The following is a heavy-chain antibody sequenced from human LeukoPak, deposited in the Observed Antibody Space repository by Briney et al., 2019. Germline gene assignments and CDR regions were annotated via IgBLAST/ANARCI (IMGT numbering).Heavy chain of an antibody. J-gene: IGHJ4*02. V-gene: IGHV4-61*01. CDR1: GDSVSGISFY. Sequence: SETLSLTCIVSGDSVSGISFYWSWIRQPPGKGLQYIGYIQYSGSTNYNPSLKSRVTISVDTSKNQFSLKLSSVTAADTAVYYCARYYDSSGYWSTPHFDYWGQGTLVTVSS. CDR2: IQYSGST. CDR3: ARYYDSSGYWSTPHFDY. D-gene: IGHD3-22*01.